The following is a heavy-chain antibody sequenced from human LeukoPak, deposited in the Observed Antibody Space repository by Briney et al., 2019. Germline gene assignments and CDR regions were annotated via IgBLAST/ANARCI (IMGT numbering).Heavy chain of an antibody. J-gene: IGHJ4*02. CDR1: GFTFSSNW. CDR3: ARGTGGLRPLDY. CDR2: IKEDGGET. Sequence: PGGTLRLSYAASGFTFSSNWMSWVRPAPGKGLGGVAYIKEDGGETYYVDSGKVLFTISRDNAKNSMYLQMNSLGVEDTAVYYCARGTGGLRPLDYWGQGTLVTVSS. D-gene: IGHD5-12*01. V-gene: IGHV3-7*01.